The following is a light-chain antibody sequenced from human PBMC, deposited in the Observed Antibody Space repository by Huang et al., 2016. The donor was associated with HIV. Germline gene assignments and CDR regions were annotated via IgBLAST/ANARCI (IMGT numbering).Light chain of an antibody. Sequence: EIVLTQSPDFQSVAPKEKVTITCRASQSIGTSLHWYQQKPDQSPNLLIRNASESMSGVPSRFSGGGSGTVFTLTISSLEAEDAAAYFCLQSRSLPVTFGGGTKVEIK. CDR1: QSIGTS. V-gene: IGKV6D-21*02. CDR3: LQSRSLPVT. CDR2: NAS. J-gene: IGKJ4*01.